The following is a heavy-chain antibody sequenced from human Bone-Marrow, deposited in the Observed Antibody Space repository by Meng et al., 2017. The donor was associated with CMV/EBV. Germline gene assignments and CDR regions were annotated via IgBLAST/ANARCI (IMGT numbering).Heavy chain of an antibody. D-gene: IGHD6-19*01. CDR1: GDHVSSNNAA. V-gene: IGHV6-1*01. Sequence: SQTLSLTCAILGDHVSSNNAAWNWTRQSPSRGLEWLGMTYYRAKWYSDHAISVKGRITINPDTSKNQVYMHLTSVTPEDTAVYYCARDGSGWYYFDYWGQGTPVTVSS. J-gene: IGHJ4*02. CDR2: TYYRAKWYS. CDR3: ARDGSGWYYFDY.